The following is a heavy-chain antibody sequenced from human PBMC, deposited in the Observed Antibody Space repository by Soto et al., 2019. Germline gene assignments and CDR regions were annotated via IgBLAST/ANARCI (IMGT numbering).Heavy chain of an antibody. V-gene: IGHV3-30*18. J-gene: IGHJ6*02. CDR2: ISYDGSNK. D-gene: IGHD2-15*01. CDR3: AKPQGYCSGGSCYPHYYYYGMDV. CDR1: GFTFSSYG. Sequence: GGSLRLSCAASGFTFSSYGMHWVRQAPGKGLEWVAVISYDGSNKYYADSVKGRFTISRDNSKNTLYLQMNSLRAEDTAVYYCAKPQGYCSGGSCYPHYYYYGMDVWGQGTTVTVSS.